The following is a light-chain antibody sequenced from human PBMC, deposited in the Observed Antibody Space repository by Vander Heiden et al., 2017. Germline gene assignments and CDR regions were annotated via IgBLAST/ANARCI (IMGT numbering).Light chain of an antibody. CDR3: SSYGGRNNYV. J-gene: IGLJ1*01. CDR1: NTDVGGYNY. CDR2: EVT. Sequence: QSALTQPPSASGSPGQSVTISCTGTNTDVGGYNYVSWYQQSPGKAPKLIIYEVTKRPSGGPDRFSASKSGNTASLTVSGLQAEDEADYYCSSYGGRNNYVFGSGTKITVL. V-gene: IGLV2-8*01.